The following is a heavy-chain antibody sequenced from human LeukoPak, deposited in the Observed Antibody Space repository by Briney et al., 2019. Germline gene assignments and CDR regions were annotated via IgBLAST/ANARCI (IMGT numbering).Heavy chain of an antibody. CDR2: ISGPGPST. CDR1: GFSFRRYA. CDR3: AKEEMPHAFDL. Sequence: PGGSLRLSCAASGFSFRRYAMNWVRQAPGRGLEWVAVISGPGPSTVYADSVKGRFTISRDNSKNTLFLQLDSLRVEDTAIYYCAKEEMPHAFDLWGQGTMATVSS. D-gene: IGHD5-24*01. J-gene: IGHJ3*01. V-gene: IGHV3-23*01.